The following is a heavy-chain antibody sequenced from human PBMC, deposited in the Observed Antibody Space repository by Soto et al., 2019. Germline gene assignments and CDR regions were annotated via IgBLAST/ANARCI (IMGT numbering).Heavy chain of an antibody. CDR2: IIPILGIA. Sequence: QVQLVQSGAEVKKPGSSVKVSCKASGGTFSSYTISWVRQAPGQGLEWMGRIIPILGIANYAQKFQGRVTITADKSTSTAYMELSSLRSEDTAVYYCARSLRFGEEATLGWFDPWGQGTLVTVSS. CDR3: ARSLRFGEEATLGWFDP. V-gene: IGHV1-69*02. D-gene: IGHD3-10*01. J-gene: IGHJ5*02. CDR1: GGTFSSYT.